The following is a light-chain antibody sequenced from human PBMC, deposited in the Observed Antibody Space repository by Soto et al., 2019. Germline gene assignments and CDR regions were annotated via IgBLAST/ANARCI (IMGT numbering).Light chain of an antibody. Sequence: EIVMTQSPATLSVSPGERATLYGMASQTVSSTLAWYQQKRGQAPRHLIYGASTRATGIPARFSGGGSGTEFTLIISSLESEDFAVYFCQQYNNWPPYTFVQGKKVDLK. CDR3: QQYNNWPPYT. V-gene: IGKV3D-15*01. CDR1: QTVSST. J-gene: IGKJ2*01. CDR2: GAS.